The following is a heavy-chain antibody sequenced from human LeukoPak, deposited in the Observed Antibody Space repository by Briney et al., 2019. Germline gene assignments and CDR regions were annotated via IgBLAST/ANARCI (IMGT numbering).Heavy chain of an antibody. V-gene: IGHV1-2*02. CDR1: GYTFTGYY. D-gene: IGHD1-26*01. J-gene: IGHJ4*02. Sequence: ASVKVSCKASGYTFTGYYMHWVRQAPGQGLEWMGWINPNSGGTNYAQKFQGRVTMTRDTSISTAYMELSRLRSDDTAVYYCARDQYSGSPLDYWGQGTLVTVSS. CDR2: INPNSGGT. CDR3: ARDQYSGSPLDY.